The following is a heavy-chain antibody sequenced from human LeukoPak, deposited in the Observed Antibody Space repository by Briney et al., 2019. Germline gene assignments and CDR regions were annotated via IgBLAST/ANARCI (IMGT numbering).Heavy chain of an antibody. Sequence: GRSLRLSCAASGFTFSSYGMHWVRQAPGKGLEWVAVISYDGSNKYYADSVKGRFTISRDNSKNTLYLQMNSLRAEDTAVYYCATFETGYYYDSSGYSWGQGTMGTVSS. CDR1: GFTFSSYG. V-gene: IGHV3-30*03. CDR3: ATFETGYYYDSSGYS. D-gene: IGHD3-22*01. J-gene: IGHJ3*02. CDR2: ISYDGSNK.